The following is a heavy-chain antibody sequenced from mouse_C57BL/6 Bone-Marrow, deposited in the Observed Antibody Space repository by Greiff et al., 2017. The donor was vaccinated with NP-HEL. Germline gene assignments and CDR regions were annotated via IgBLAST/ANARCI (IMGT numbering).Heavy chain of an antibody. D-gene: IGHD1-1*01. J-gene: IGHJ4*01. CDR1: GYTFTSYW. Sequence: QVQLQQPGAELVRPGSSVKLSCKASGYTFTSYWMHWVKQRPIQGLEWIGNIDPSDSETHYNQKFKDKATLTVDKSSSTAYMQLSSLTSEDSAVYYCARGHYYGSDYYAMDYWGQGTSVTVSS. CDR3: ARGHYYGSDYYAMDY. V-gene: IGHV1-52*01. CDR2: IDPSDSET.